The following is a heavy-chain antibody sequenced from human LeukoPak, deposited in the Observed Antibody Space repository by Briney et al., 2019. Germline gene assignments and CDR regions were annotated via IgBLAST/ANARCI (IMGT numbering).Heavy chain of an antibody. V-gene: IGHV3-30*18. D-gene: IGHD7-27*01. CDR1: GFTFSSYG. J-gene: IGHJ4*02. CDR3: AKDRFDWGYDY. Sequence: GGSLRLSCAASGFTFSSYGMHWVRQAPGKGLEWVAVISYDGSNKYYTDSVKGRFTISRDNSKNTLYLQMNSLRAEDTAVYYCAKDRFDWGYDYWGQGTLVTVSS. CDR2: ISYDGSNK.